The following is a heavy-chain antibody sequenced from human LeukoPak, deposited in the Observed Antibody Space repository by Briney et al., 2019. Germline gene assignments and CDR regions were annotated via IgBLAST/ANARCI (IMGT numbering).Heavy chain of an antibody. CDR2: MNPNSGNT. V-gene: IGHV1-8*01. J-gene: IGHJ4*02. D-gene: IGHD6-19*01. CDR1: GYTFTIYD. Sequence: ASVKVSCKASGYTFTIYDINWVRPATGQGLEWMGWMNPNSGNTGYAQKFQGRVTMTRNTSISTAYMELSSLRSEDTAVYYCATRLLSSGWYEPHSSRFDYWGQGTLVTVSS. CDR3: ATRLLSSGWYEPHSSRFDY.